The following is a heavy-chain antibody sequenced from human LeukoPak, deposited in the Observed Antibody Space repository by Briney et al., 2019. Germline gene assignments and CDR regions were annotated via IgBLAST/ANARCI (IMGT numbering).Heavy chain of an antibody. CDR3: ARDGGFYRPLDY. D-gene: IGHD1-14*01. Sequence: PSGTLSLTCAVSGGSVSSTNWWTWFRQPPGKGLEWIGEVHLDGRTNYNPSLTGRLTMSVDLYENHISLKLTSVTAADTAVYYCARDGGFYRPLDYSGQGTLVTVSS. V-gene: IGHV4-4*02. CDR1: GGSVSSTNW. CDR2: VHLDGRT. J-gene: IGHJ4*02.